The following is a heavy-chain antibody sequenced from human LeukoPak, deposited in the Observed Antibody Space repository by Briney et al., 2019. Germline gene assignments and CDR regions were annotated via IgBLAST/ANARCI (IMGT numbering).Heavy chain of an antibody. CDR3: AKTRPLDSSSWSHGDY. D-gene: IGHD6-13*01. J-gene: IGHJ4*02. V-gene: IGHV3-23*01. CDR2: ISGSGDST. Sequence: GGSLRLSCAASGFTFSSYVMSWVRQAPGKGLVWVSAISGSGDSTYYGDSVKGRFTISRDNSKNTLYLQMNSLRAEDTAVYYCAKTRPLDSSSWSHGDYWGQGTLVTVSS. CDR1: GFTFSSYV.